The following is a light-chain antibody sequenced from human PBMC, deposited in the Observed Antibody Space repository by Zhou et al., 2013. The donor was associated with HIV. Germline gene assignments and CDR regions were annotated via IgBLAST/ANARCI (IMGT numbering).Light chain of an antibody. V-gene: IGKV1-5*03. CDR2: KAS. Sequence: DIQMTQSPSTLSASVGDRVTITCRASQSISTWLAWYQQKRGKAPKLLIYKASNLESGVPSRFSGSGSGTEFTLTISSLQPDDFATYYCQQYSSYLNSFGQGTKLEIK. J-gene: IGKJ2*03. CDR3: QQYSSYLNS. CDR1: QSISTW.